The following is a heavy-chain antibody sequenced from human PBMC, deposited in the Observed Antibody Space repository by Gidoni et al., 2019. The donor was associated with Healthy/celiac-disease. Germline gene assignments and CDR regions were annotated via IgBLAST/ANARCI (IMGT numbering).Heavy chain of an antibody. CDR3: TGYKRHGFRFDY. CDR1: GFSFRDAW. Sequence: EAQLVESGGGLVKPGESLRLSCVASGFSFRDAWMGWVRQAPGKGLDWVGLRKSETDGGTTDYAAPVKGRFTISRDDSENTLYLQMKSLKTEDSAMYYCTGYKRHGFRFDYWGQGTLVTVSS. CDR2: RKSETDGGTT. J-gene: IGHJ4*02. D-gene: IGHD1-1*01. V-gene: IGHV3-15*01.